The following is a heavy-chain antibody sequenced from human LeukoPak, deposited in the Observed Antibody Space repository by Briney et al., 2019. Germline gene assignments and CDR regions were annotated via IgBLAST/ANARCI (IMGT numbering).Heavy chain of an antibody. V-gene: IGHV5-51*01. J-gene: IGHJ4*02. D-gene: IGHD6-6*01. CDR1: GYSFTSYW. CDR3: ARILYSSSSGGRFDY. CDR2: IYPGDSDT. Sequence: GESLKISCKGSGYSFTSYWIGWVRQMPGKGLEWMGIIYPGDSDTRYSPSFQGQATISADKSISTAYPQWSSLKASDTAMYYCARILYSSSSGGRFDYWGQGTLVTVSS.